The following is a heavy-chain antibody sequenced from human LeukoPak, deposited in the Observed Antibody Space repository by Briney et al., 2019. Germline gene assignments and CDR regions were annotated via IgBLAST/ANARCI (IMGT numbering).Heavy chain of an antibody. CDR3: AKRLYGFQPGYSYGTTYYYYYGMDV. CDR2: ISYDGSNK. CDR1: GFTFSSYG. Sequence: GGSLRLSCAASGFTFSSYGMHWVRQAPGKGLEWVAVISYDGSNKYYADSVKGRFTISRDNSKNTLYLQMNSLRAEDTAVYYCAKRLYGFQPGYSYGTTYYYYYGMDVWGQGTTVTVSS. J-gene: IGHJ6*02. D-gene: IGHD5-18*01. V-gene: IGHV3-30*18.